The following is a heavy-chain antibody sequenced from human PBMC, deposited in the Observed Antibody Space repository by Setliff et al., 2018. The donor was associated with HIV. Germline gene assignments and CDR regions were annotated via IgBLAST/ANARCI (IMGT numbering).Heavy chain of an antibody. CDR2: ISGHNGDT. Sequence: ASVKVSCKASGYTFTSYDINWVRQAPGQGLEWMGGISGHNGDTKYPQKFQGRVTMTTDTSTSTAYMELRSLRSDDTAVYYCARDGFRPGYSSGWSDYWGQGTLVTVSS. CDR1: GYTFTSYD. D-gene: IGHD6-19*01. V-gene: IGHV1-18*01. J-gene: IGHJ4*02. CDR3: ARDGFRPGYSSGWSDY.